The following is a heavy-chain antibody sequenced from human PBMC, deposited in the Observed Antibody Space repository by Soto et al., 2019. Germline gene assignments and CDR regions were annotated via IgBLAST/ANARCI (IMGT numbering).Heavy chain of an antibody. J-gene: IGHJ3*02. CDR1: GFTFSSYA. D-gene: IGHD3-9*01. CDR2: ISGSGGST. CDR3: ATSGYDILTGYYLDAFEI. Sequence: PGGSLRLSCAASGFTFSSYAMSWVRQAPGKGLEWVSAISGSGGSTYYADSVKGRFTISRDNSKNTLYLQMNSLRAEDTAVYYCATSGYDILTGYYLDAFEIWGQGTMVTVSS. V-gene: IGHV3-23*01.